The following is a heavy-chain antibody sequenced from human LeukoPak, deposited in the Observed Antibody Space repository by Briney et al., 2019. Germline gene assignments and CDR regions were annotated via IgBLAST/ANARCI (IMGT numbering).Heavy chain of an antibody. J-gene: IGHJ4*02. Sequence: SETLSLTCPAPGGSISSYYWSWTRQPPGKGLEWIGYIYYSGITNYNPSLKSRVTISVDASKNQFSLKLSSVTAADTAVYYCAREGSGPNGGYDYWGQGTLVTVSS. CDR3: AREGSGPNGGYDY. V-gene: IGHV4-59*01. CDR1: GGSISSYY. CDR2: IYYSGIT. D-gene: IGHD2-15*01.